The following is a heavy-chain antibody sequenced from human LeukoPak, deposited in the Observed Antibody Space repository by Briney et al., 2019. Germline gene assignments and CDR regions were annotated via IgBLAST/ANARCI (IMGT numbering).Heavy chain of an antibody. J-gene: IGHJ4*02. CDR3: ARGGFRLALDY. CDR1: GFTFSSYE. Sequence: TGGSLRLSCAASGFTFSSYEMNWVRQAPGKGLEWVSYISSSGSTIYYADSVKGRFTISRDNAKNSLYLQMNSLRAEDTAVYYCARGGFRLALDYWGQGTLVTVSS. CDR2: ISSSGSTI. D-gene: IGHD3-10*01. V-gene: IGHV3-48*03.